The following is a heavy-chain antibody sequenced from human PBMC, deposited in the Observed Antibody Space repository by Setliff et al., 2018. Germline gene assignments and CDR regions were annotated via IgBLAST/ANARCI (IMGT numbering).Heavy chain of an antibody. D-gene: IGHD3-10*01. V-gene: IGHV3-30-3*02. CDR3: AKNGFGVVALGVNNWFDP. CDR1: GFTFGPYT. J-gene: IGHJ5*02. CDR2: ISSDGRNE. Sequence: GSLRLSCAASGFTFGPYTMHWVRQAPGKGLEWVAVISSDGRNENYADSVQGRFTISRDNAKNSLYLQMNSLRAEDTAVYYCAKNGFGVVALGVNNWFDPWGQGTLVTVSS.